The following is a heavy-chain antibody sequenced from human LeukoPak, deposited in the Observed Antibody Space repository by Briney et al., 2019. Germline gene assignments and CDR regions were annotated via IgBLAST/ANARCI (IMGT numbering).Heavy chain of an antibody. V-gene: IGHV3-23*01. CDR1: GFTFSSYA. J-gene: IGHJ4*02. CDR3: ARSSGWYVRYFDY. D-gene: IGHD6-19*01. CDR2: ISGSGGRT. Sequence: GGSLRLSCAASGFTFSSYAMSWVRQAPGKGLEWVSTISGSGGRTYYTDSVKGRFTISRDNSKNTLYLQMNSLRAEDTAVYYCARSSGWYVRYFDYWGQGTLVTVSS.